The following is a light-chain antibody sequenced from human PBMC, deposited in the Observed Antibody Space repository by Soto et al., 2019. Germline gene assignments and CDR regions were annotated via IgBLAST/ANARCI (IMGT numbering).Light chain of an antibody. CDR2: ANN. Sequence: QSVLTQPPSVSGAPGQRVTISCTGSSSNIGAGYDVHWYQQLPGTAPKLLIYANNNRPSGVPDRFSGSKSGTSASLAITGLQAEDEADYYCQSYDSSLSHVVFGGGTQLTVL. CDR3: QSYDSSLSHVV. CDR1: SSNIGAGYD. J-gene: IGLJ2*01. V-gene: IGLV1-40*01.